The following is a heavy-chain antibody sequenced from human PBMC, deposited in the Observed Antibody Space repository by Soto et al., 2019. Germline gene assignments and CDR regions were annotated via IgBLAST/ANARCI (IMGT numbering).Heavy chain of an antibody. V-gene: IGHV4-30-4*01. CDR1: GGSISSGDYY. Sequence: SETLSLTCTVSGGSISSGDYYWIWILQSPGTGLEWILYIFYTGITYYNPSLRSRLAISVDTSKNQFSLKLSSGTTADAAVYYGAREHLKWYGMDVWGQGTTVTVSS. J-gene: IGHJ6*02. CDR3: AREHLKWYGMDV. D-gene: IGHD1-26*01. CDR2: IFYTGIT.